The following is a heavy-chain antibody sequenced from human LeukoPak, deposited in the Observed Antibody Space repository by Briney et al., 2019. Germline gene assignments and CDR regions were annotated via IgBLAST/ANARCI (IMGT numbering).Heavy chain of an antibody. CDR1: GYTFTCYY. D-gene: IGHD4-23*01. CDR2: INPNSGGT. J-gene: IGHJ6*03. CDR3: ARGAQVGGYGGNSPDDYYYYYYMDV. V-gene: IGHV1-2*02. Sequence: ASVKVSCKASGYTFTCYYMHWVRQAPGQGLEWMGWINPNSGGTNYAQKFQGRVTMTRDTSISTAYMELSRLRSDDTAVYYCARGAQVGGYGGNSPDDYYYYYYMDVWGKGTTVTVSS.